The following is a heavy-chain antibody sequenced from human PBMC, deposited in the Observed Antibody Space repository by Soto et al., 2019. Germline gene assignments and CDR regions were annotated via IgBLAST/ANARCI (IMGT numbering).Heavy chain of an antibody. CDR1: GFTFSSYA. CDR3: ANSPGPRYYALAADYYFDY. CDR2: ISGSGGST. V-gene: IGHV3-23*01. Sequence: GGSLRLSCAASGFTFSSYAMSWVRQAPGKGLEWVSAISGSGGSTYYADSVKGRFTISRDNSKNTLYLQMNSLRAEDTAVYYCANSPGPRYYALAADYYFDYWGQGTLVTVSS. J-gene: IGHJ4*02. D-gene: IGHD2-2*01.